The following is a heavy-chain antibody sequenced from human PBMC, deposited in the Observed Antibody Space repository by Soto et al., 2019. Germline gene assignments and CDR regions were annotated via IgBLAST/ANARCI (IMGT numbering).Heavy chain of an antibody. Sequence: AGESLKISWKGSGYNFKIFWITWVRQMRVKGLEWMGRIDPSDPNINYSPSLQGHITISVDKTINTAYLQWDSPKHSGTARYYCSRRTPGSEGYWGQGTLVTVSS. D-gene: IGHD2-15*01. J-gene: IGHJ4*02. CDR2: IDPSDPNI. CDR3: SRRTPGSEGY. V-gene: IGHV5-10-1*01. CDR1: GYNFKIFW.